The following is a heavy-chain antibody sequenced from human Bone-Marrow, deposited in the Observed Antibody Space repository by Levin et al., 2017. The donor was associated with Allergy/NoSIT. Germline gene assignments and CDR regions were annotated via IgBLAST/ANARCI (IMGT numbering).Heavy chain of an antibody. CDR2: IYSGGST. V-gene: IGHV3-53*01. CDR1: GFTVSSNY. CDR3: GGVGYCYYGMDG. J-gene: IGHJ6*02. Sequence: GGSLRLSCAVSGFTVSSNYMSWVRQAPGKGLEWVSVIYSGGSTYYADSAKGRFTISRDNSTNTPYLQMTSRRAEDTAVYYCGGVGYCYYGMDGRGQGTTVTVSS.